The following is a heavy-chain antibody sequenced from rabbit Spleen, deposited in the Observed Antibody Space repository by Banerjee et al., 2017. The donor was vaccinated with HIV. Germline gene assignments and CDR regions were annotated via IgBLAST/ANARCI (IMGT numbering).Heavy chain of an antibody. CDR3: ARDTSTSFSTYGMDL. J-gene: IGHJ6*01. CDR1: GFSFNSGDD. V-gene: IGHV1S40*01. CDR2: IYAGSSNNA. Sequence: EESGGGLVKPGASLTLTCKASGFSFNSGDDMCWVRQAPGKGLEWIACIYAGSSNNAYSATWAKGRFTISKTSSTTVTLQMTSLTAADTATYFCARDTSTSFSTYGMDLWGQGTLVTVS. D-gene: IGHD1-1*01.